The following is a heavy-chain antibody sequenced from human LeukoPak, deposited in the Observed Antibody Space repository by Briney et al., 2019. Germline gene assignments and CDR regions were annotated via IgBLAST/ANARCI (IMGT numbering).Heavy chain of an antibody. CDR3: ARASYGGYFDY. D-gene: IGHD4-23*01. CDR2: IYYSGST. J-gene: IGHJ4*02. CDR1: GGSISSYY. Sequence: SETLSLTCTVSGGSISSYYWSWIRQPPGKGLEWIGYIYYSGSTNYNPSLKRRVTISVDTSKNQFSLKLSSVTAADTAVYYCARASYGGYFDYWGQGTLVTVSS. V-gene: IGHV4-59*01.